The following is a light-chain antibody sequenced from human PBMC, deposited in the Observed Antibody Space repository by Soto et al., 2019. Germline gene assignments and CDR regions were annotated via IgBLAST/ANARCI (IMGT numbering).Light chain of an antibody. CDR3: SSYTSSSTLYV. CDR1: SSDVGGYNY. V-gene: IGLV2-14*01. CDR2: EVS. Sequence: QSALTQPASVSGSPGQSITISCTGTSSDVGGYNYVSWYQQHPGKAPKLMIYEVSNRPSGVSNRFSGSKSGKTASLTISGLQAEDEADYYCSSYTSSSTLYVFGTGTKLTVL. J-gene: IGLJ1*01.